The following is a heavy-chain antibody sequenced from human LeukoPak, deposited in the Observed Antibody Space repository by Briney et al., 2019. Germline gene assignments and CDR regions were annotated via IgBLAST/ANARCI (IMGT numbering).Heavy chain of an antibody. CDR2: IKSKTDGGTT. Sequence: PEGSLRLSCTVSGFTFGDYAMSWFRQAPGKGLEWVGRIKSKTDGGTTDYAAPVKGRFTISRDDSKNTLYLQMNSLKTEDTAVYYCTQHYYDSSGYYYDPHRQTTYYDYWGQGTLVTVSS. CDR3: TQHYYDSSGYYYDPHRQTTYYDY. CDR1: GFTFGDYA. D-gene: IGHD3-22*01. V-gene: IGHV3-15*01. J-gene: IGHJ4*02.